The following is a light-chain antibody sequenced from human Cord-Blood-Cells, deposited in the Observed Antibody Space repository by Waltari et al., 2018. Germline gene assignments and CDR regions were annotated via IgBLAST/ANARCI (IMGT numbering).Light chain of an antibody. J-gene: IGLJ2*01. Sequence: QSALTQPASVSGSPGQSITISCTGTRSDVGGYNYVDWYQQHPGKAPKLSIYDVSNRPSGVSNRFSGSKSGNTASLTISGLQAEDEADYYCSSYTSSSTLVFGGGTKLTVL. CDR3: SSYTSSSTLV. CDR1: RSDVGGYNY. V-gene: IGLV2-14*01. CDR2: DVS.